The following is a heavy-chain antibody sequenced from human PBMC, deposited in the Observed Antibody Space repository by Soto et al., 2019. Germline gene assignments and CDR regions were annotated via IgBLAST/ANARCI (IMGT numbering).Heavy chain of an antibody. V-gene: IGHV1-69*13. Sequence: GASVKVSCKASGGTFSSYAISWVRQAPGQGLEWMGGIIPIFGTANYAQKFQGRVTITADESTSTAYMELSSLRSEDTAVYYCARVVEALGHWFDPWGQGTLVTVSS. CDR2: IIPIFGTA. CDR3: ARVVEALGHWFDP. J-gene: IGHJ5*02. CDR1: GGTFSSYA. D-gene: IGHD2-15*01.